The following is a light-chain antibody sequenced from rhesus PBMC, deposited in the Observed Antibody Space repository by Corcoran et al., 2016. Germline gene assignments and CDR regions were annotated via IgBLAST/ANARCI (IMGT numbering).Light chain of an antibody. CDR2: AAS. Sequence: DIQMTQSPSSLSASVGDTVTITCRASQGISSSLNWFKQKPGKAPKLLIYAASSLESGVPSRFSGSGSGTDVTLTISSLQPEDFAVYYCLQHKSYPLTFGGGTKVELK. J-gene: IGKJ4*01. CDR3: LQHKSYPLT. CDR1: QGISSS. V-gene: IGKV1-28*02.